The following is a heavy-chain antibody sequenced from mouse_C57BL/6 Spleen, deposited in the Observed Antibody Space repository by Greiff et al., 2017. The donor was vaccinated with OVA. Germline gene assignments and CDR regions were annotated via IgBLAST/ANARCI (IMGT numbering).Heavy chain of an antibody. Sequence: VQLQQPGAEPVRPGSSVKLSCKASGYTFTSYWMHWVKQRPIQGLEWIGNIDPSDSETHYNQKFKDKATLTVDKSSSTAYMQLSSLTSEDSAVYYCAREAYGYDVDYWGQGTTLTVSS. V-gene: IGHV1-52*01. J-gene: IGHJ2*01. CDR3: AREAYGYDVDY. D-gene: IGHD2-2*01. CDR1: GYTFTSYW. CDR2: IDPSDSET.